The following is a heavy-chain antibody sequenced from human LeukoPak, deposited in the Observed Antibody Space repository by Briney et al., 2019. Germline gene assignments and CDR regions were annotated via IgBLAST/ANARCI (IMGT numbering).Heavy chain of an antibody. CDR1: GFTFSSYA. CDR3: ARAPMTTEDY. CDR2: ISSNGGST. D-gene: IGHD4-17*01. J-gene: IGHJ4*02. Sequence: GGSLRLSCAASGFTFSSYAMHWLRQAPGKGLEYVSGISSNGGSTYYANSVKGRFTISRDRSKNTLYLQMNSLRVEDTAVYYCARAPMTTEDYWGQGTLVTVSS. V-gene: IGHV3-64*01.